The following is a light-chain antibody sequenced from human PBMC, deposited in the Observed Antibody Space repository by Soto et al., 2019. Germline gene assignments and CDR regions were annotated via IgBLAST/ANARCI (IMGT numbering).Light chain of an antibody. CDR1: QSISNY. V-gene: IGKV1-39*01. CDR2: AAS. J-gene: IGKJ2*01. CDR3: QQYYSAPYT. Sequence: DIQMTQSPSSLSASVGDRVTITCRSSQSISNYLNWYQHKPGKPPKLLIYAASSVQSGVPSTFRGSGSGTDFTLTVSSLQPDDFGTYYCQQYYSAPYTFGQGTKLEIK.